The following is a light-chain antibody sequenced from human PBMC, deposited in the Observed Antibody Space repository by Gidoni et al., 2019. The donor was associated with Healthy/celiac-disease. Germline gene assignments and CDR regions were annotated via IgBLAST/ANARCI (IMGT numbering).Light chain of an antibody. CDR1: QGISSS. CDR2: AAS. V-gene: IGKV1-8*01. CDR3: QQYYSYPQLT. Sequence: FSASTGDRVTITCRASQGISSSLAWYQQKPGKAPKLLIYAASTLQSGVPSRFSGSGSGTEFTLTISCLQSEDLATYYCQQYYSYPQLTFGGGTKVEIK. J-gene: IGKJ4*01.